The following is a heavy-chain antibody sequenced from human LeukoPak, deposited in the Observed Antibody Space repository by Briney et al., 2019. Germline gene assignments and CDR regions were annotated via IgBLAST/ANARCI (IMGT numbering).Heavy chain of an antibody. V-gene: IGHV4-38-2*02. J-gene: IGHJ4*02. CDR1: GYFISSGHY. CDR3: ARWDSSAWFYDF. Sequence: PSETLSLTCTVSGYFISSGHYWGWIRQPPGKGLEWIGNIYHSGSTHYNPSLKTRVTVSVDTPKNQFSLKLSSVTAADTAVYYCARWDSSAWFYDFWGQGTLVTVSS. D-gene: IGHD6-19*01. CDR2: IYHSGST.